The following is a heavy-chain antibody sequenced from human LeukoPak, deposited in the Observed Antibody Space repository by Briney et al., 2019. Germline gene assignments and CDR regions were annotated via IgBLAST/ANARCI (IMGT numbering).Heavy chain of an antibody. CDR3: ARPRALLWFGENSFDY. J-gene: IGHJ4*02. V-gene: IGHV1-2*02. Sequence: ASVKVSCKASGYTFTGYYMRWVRQAPGQGLEWMGWINPNSGGTNYAQKFQGRVTMTRDTSISTAYMELSRLRSDDTAVYYCARPRALLWFGENSFDYWGQGTLVTVSS. CDR1: GYTFTGYY. D-gene: IGHD3-10*01. CDR2: INPNSGGT.